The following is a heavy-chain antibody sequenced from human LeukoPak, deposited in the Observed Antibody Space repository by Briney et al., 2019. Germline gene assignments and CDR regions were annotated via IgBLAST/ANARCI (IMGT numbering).Heavy chain of an antibody. D-gene: IGHD6-6*01. CDR1: GYTFTSYF. Sequence: ASVTVSCKASGYTFTSYFMHWVRQAPGRGLEWMGIISPSGGSTSYAQKFQGRVTMTRDTSTSTVYMELSSLRSEDTAVYYCARTAGRTFDYWGQGTLVTVSS. V-gene: IGHV1-46*01. CDR2: ISPSGGST. CDR3: ARTAGRTFDY. J-gene: IGHJ4*02.